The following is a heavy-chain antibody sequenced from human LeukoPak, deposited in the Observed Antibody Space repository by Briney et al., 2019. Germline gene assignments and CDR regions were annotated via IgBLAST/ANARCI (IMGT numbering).Heavy chain of an antibody. CDR1: GGSISSGDYY. CDR3: ARGHTVTEFDY. Sequence: SETLSLTCTVSGGSISSGDYYWSWTRQPPGKGLEWIGYIYYSGSTYYNPSLKSRVTISVDTSKNQFSLKLSSVTAADTAVYYCARGHTVTEFDYWGQGTLVTVSS. V-gene: IGHV4-30-4*01. J-gene: IGHJ4*02. CDR2: IYYSGST. D-gene: IGHD4-17*01.